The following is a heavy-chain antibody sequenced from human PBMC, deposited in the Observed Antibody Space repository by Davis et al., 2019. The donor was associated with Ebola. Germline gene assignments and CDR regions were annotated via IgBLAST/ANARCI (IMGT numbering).Heavy chain of an antibody. V-gene: IGHV4-59*06. Sequence: SETLSLTCTVSGGSISSYYWSWIRQHPGKGLEWIGYIYYSGSTYYNPSLKSRLTISVDTSKNQFSLKLSSVTAADTAVYYCASLTIFGVLDPWGQGTLVTVSS. D-gene: IGHD3-3*01. CDR3: ASLTIFGVLDP. J-gene: IGHJ5*02. CDR1: GGSISSYY. CDR2: IYYSGST.